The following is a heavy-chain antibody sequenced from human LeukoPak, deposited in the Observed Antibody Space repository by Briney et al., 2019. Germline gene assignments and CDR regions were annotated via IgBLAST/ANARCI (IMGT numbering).Heavy chain of an antibody. V-gene: IGHV3-23*01. J-gene: IGHJ4*02. CDR2: ISGSGGST. D-gene: IGHD3-3*01. CDR3: AKVRGIYDFWSGYSD. Sequence: GGSLRLSCAASGFTSSSYAMSWVRQAPGKGLEWVSAISGSGGSTYYADSVKGRFTISRDNSKNTLYLQMNSLRAEDTAVYYCAKVRGIYDFWSGYSDWGQGTLVTVSS. CDR1: GFTSSSYA.